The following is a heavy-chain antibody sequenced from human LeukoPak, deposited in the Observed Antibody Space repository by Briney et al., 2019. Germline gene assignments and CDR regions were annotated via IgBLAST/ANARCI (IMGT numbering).Heavy chain of an antibody. CDR3: AKEFIAGDGHVDCDS. CDR1: GFTISTYA. CDR2: ITSSGATT. J-gene: IGHJ4*02. Sequence: SGRSLRLSCADSGFTISTYAMTWVRQAPAKGLEWVSSITSSGATTYYADSVKGRFTISRDISKNTLYLQMNSLTAEDSAVYYCAKEFIAGDGHVDCDSWGQGTLVTVSS. V-gene: IGHV3-23*01. D-gene: IGHD5-24*01.